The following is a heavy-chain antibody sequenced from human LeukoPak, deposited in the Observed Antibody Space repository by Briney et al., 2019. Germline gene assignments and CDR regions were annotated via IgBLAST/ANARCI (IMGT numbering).Heavy chain of an antibody. Sequence: SETLSLTCTVSGGSISSYYWSWIRQPPGKGLEWIGNNDYTGGANYNPSLKSRVTILVDTSKNQFSLKLISVTAADTAVYYCARWTYCSSTSCYSHYMDVWGKGATVTVSS. CDR3: ARWTYCSSTSCYSHYMDV. CDR2: NDYTGGA. D-gene: IGHD2-2*01. J-gene: IGHJ6*03. CDR1: GGSISSYY. V-gene: IGHV4-59*08.